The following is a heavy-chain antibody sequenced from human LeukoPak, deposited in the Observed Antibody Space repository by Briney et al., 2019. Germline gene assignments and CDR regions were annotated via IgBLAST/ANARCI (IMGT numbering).Heavy chain of an antibody. J-gene: IGHJ4*02. CDR1: GGSINPYY. D-gene: IGHD6-13*01. CDR3: AREGSSWDDPFDF. CDR2: IYYSGST. V-gene: IGHV4-59*01. Sequence: PSETLSLTCTVSGGSINPYYWSWIRQPPGKGLEWIGYIYYSGSTNDNPSLKSRVTISVDTSKNQFSLKLTSMAAADTAVYYCAREGSSWDDPFDFWGQGTLVTVSS.